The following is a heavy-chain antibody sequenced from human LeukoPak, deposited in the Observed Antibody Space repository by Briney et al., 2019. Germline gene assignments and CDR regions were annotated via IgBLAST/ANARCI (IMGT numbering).Heavy chain of an antibody. J-gene: IGHJ4*02. CDR2: INTDGSST. CDR1: GFTFSSYW. CDR3: ASWSIWGAPDY. Sequence: GGSLRLSCAASGFTFSSYWMHWVRQAPGKGLVWVSRINTDGSSTSYADSVKGRFTISRDNAKNTLYLQMNSLRAEDTAMYYCASWSIWGAPDYWGQGTLVTVSS. V-gene: IGHV3-74*01. D-gene: IGHD3-16*01.